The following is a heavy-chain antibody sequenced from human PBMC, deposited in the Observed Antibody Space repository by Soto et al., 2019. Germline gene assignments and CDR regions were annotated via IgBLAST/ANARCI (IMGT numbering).Heavy chain of an antibody. CDR2: ISGSGGST. Sequence: GGSLRLSCAASGFTFSSYAMSWVRQAPGKGLEWVSAISGSGGSTYYADSVKGRFTISRDNSKNTLYLQMNSLRAEDTAVYYCARAPYSSGPSATDYWGQGTLVTVSS. CDR3: ARAPYSSGPSATDY. V-gene: IGHV3-23*01. CDR1: GFTFSSYA. J-gene: IGHJ4*02. D-gene: IGHD6-19*01.